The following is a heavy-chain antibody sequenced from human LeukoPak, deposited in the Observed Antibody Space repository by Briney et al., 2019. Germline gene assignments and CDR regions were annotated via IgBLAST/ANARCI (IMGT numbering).Heavy chain of an antibody. D-gene: IGHD1-26*01. J-gene: IGHJ4*02. CDR1: GGSFSGYY. Sequence: SETLSLTCAVYGGSFSGYYWSWIRQPPGKGLEWIGEINHSGSTNYNPSLKSRVTMSVDTSKNQFSLKLSSVTAADTAVYYCARGGGSYYFGFDYWGQGTLVTVSS. CDR3: ARGGGSYYFGFDY. V-gene: IGHV4-34*01. CDR2: INHSGST.